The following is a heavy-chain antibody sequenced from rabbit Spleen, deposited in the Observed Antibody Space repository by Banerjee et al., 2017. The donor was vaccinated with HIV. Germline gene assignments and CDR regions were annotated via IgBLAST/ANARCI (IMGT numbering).Heavy chain of an antibody. CDR1: GFSFSSSYY. D-gene: IGHD8-1*01. CDR3: ARDGAGGSYFAL. V-gene: IGHV1S40*01. J-gene: IGHJ4*01. Sequence: QSLEESGGDLVKPGASLTLTCTASGFSFSSSYYMCWVRQAPGKGLECIACIYGGSSGSTYYASWVNGRFSISRGNAQNTVFLQMTSLTAADTATYFCARDGAGGSYFALWGPGTLVTVS. CDR2: IYGGSSGST.